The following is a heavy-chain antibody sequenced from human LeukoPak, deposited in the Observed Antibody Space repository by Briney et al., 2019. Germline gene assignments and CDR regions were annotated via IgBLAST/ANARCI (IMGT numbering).Heavy chain of an antibody. J-gene: IGHJ4*02. CDR2: ILYDGSNK. V-gene: IGHV3-30*03. CDR1: RFTFSSYG. Sequence: GGSLRLSCAASRFTFSSYGMHWVRQAPGKGLEWVAVILYDGSNKYYADSVKGRFTISRDNSKNTLYLQMNSLRPEDTAVYYCAPENLDYWGQGTLVTVSS. CDR3: APENLDY.